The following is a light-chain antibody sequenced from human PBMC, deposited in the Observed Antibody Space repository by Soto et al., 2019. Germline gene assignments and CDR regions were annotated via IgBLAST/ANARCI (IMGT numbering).Light chain of an antibody. CDR2: EVS. Sequence: QSALTQPPSASGSLGQSVTISCTGTSSDIGSYEYVSWYQQHPGKAPKFIIYEVSKRPSGVPDRFSGSKSGDTASLTVSGLKAEDEADYYCSSYAGSNNLVFGGGTKLTVL. CDR3: SSYAGSNNLV. CDR1: SSDIGSYEY. J-gene: IGLJ3*02. V-gene: IGLV2-8*01.